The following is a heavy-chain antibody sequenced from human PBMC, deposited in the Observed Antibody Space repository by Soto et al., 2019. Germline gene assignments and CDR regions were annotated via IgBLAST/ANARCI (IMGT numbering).Heavy chain of an antibody. V-gene: IGHV1-46*01. J-gene: IGHJ4*02. CDR3: ARRPNPLWLPDY. CDR1: GHTFTSYY. Sequence: QVQLVQSGAEVKKPGASVKVSCKASGHTFTSYYMHWVRQAPGQGLEWMGIINPSGGSTSYAQKFQGRVTMTRDTSTSTVYMDLSSLRSEDTAVYYCARRPNPLWLPDYWGQGTLVTVSS. D-gene: IGHD5-18*01. CDR2: INPSGGST.